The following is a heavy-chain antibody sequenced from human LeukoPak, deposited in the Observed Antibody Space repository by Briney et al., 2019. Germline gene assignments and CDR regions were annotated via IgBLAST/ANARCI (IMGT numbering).Heavy chain of an antibody. J-gene: IGHJ4*02. D-gene: IGHD4-17*01. CDR2: IKQDEGEK. V-gene: IGHV3-7*03. CDR3: AKPWREDGDYWSFNY. CDR1: GFTFSSYW. Sequence: GGSLRLSCAASGFTFSSYWMSWVRQAPGKGLEWVANIKQDEGEKYYVDSVKGRFTISRDNSKNTLFLQMNSLRAEDTAVYYCAKPWREDGDYWSFNYWGQGTLVTVSS.